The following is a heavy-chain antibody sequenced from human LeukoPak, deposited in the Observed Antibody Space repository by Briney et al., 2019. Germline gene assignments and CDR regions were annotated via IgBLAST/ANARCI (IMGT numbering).Heavy chain of an antibody. D-gene: IGHD1-7*01. J-gene: IGHJ5*02. Sequence: ASVKVSCKASGYTFTGYYMHWVRQAPGQGLEWMGWINPNSGGTNYAQKFQDRVTMTRDTSISTAYMELSRLRSDDTAVYYCARRSRNYDWFDPWGQGTLVTVSS. CDR1: GYTFTGYY. V-gene: IGHV1-2*02. CDR2: INPNSGGT. CDR3: ARRSRNYDWFDP.